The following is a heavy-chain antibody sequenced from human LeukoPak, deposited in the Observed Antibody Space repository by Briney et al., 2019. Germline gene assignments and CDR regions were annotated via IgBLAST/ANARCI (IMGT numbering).Heavy chain of an antibody. CDR2: ISSSSSYI. J-gene: IGHJ3*02. Sequence: PGGSLRLSCAASGFSFGSYALNWVRQAPGKGLEWVSSISSSSSYIYYADSVKGRFTISRDNAKNSLYLQMNSLRAEDTAVYYCARDWAAQRESRYYDFWRRDAFDIWGQGTMVTVSS. V-gene: IGHV3-21*01. CDR1: GFSFGSYA. D-gene: IGHD3-3*01. CDR3: ARDWAAQRESRYYDFWRRDAFDI.